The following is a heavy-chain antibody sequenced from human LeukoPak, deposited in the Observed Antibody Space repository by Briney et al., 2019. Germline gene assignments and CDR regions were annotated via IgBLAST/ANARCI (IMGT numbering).Heavy chain of an antibody. J-gene: IGHJ4*02. Sequence: SETLSLTCAVYGGSFSGYYWSWIRQPPGKGLEWIGEINHSGSTTCNPSLKSRVTMSVDTSKNQFSLKLNSVTAADTAVYYCASSGWYRGYWGQGTLVTVSS. V-gene: IGHV4-34*01. CDR1: GGSFSGYY. CDR2: INHSGST. CDR3: ASSGWYRGY. D-gene: IGHD6-19*01.